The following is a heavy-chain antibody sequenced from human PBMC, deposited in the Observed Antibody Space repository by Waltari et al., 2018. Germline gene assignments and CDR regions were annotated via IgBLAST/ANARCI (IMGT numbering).Heavy chain of an antibody. J-gene: IGHJ6*02. V-gene: IGHV4-39*07. D-gene: IGHD4-17*01. CDR1: GGSISSSSYY. Sequence: QLQLQESGPGLVKPSETLSLTCTVSGGSISSSSYYWGWIRQPPGKGLEWIGSIYYSGSTYYNPSLKSRVTISVDTSKNQFALKLSSVTAADTAVYYCARERWNYYGMDVWGQGTTVTVSS. CDR2: IYYSGST. CDR3: ARERWNYYGMDV.